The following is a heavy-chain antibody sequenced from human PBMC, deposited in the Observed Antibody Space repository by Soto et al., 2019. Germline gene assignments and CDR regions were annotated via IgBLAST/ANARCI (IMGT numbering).Heavy chain of an antibody. Sequence: SSVQVSCKASGGTFSTYAISWVRQARGQGLEWMGGVIPSFGTATYAQKFQGRVTITADKFTSTAYMELSSLRSEDTAVYYCARATLTMVGNWFDTCGQGTLVTVSS. CDR2: VIPSFGTA. D-gene: IGHD3-10*01. J-gene: IGHJ5*02. V-gene: IGHV1-69*06. CDR3: ARATLTMVGNWFDT. CDR1: GGTFSTYA.